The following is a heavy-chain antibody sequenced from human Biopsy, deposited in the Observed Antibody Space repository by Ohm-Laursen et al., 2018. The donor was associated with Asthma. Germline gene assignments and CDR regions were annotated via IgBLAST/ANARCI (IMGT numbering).Heavy chain of an antibody. J-gene: IGHJ6*02. D-gene: IGHD6-6*01. CDR1: GITFSTYG. V-gene: IGHV3-33*01. Sequence: SLRLSCSASGITFSTYGMHWVRQAPGKGLEWVSFIWYDGRKKTYADSVKGRFTISRDNSKNTLYLQMSSLRPEDTAVYYCARKIAARGGMGVWGQGTTVTVSS. CDR2: IWYDGRKK. CDR3: ARKIAARGGMGV.